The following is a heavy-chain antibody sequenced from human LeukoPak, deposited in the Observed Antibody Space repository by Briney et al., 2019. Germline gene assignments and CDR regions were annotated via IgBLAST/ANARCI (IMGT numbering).Heavy chain of an antibody. CDR3: ARVRFWSGYSKTYYFDY. Sequence: GGSLRLSCAASGFTFSSYWMSWVRQAPGKGLEWVANIKEDGSEKDYVGSVKGRFTISRDNAKNSLYLQMNSLRAEDTAVYYCARVRFWSGYSKTYYFDYWGQGTLVTVSS. CDR1: GFTFSSYW. J-gene: IGHJ4*02. D-gene: IGHD3-3*01. V-gene: IGHV3-7*01. CDR2: IKEDGSEK.